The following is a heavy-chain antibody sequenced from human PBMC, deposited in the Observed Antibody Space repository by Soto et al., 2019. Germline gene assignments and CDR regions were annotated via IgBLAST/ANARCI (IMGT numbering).Heavy chain of an antibody. CDR2: IKQDGSEK. CDR1: GFTFSSYW. V-gene: IGHV3-7*05. D-gene: IGHD6-25*01. J-gene: IGHJ6*02. CDR3: ARAEVSAYYYYYYGMDV. Sequence: GGSLRLSCAASGFTFSSYWMSWVRQAPGKGLEWVANIKQDGSEKYYVDSVKGRFTISRDNAKNSLYLQMNSLRAEDTAVYYCARAEVSAYYYYYYGMDVWGQGITVTVSS.